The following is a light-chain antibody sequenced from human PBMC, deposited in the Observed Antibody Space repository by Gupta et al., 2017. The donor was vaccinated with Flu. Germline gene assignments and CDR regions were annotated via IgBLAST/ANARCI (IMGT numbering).Light chain of an antibody. Sequence: SFLYASIGDRGTITCRASQGVSSYLAWYQQKPGKAPKLLIYTASTWQSGVPSRFSGSGCGKELTLTISSRQQEDFATYYCHQLKNHPPFTFGHGTQVDI. V-gene: IGKV1-9*01. CDR2: TAS. CDR1: QGVSSY. J-gene: IGKJ3*01. CDR3: HQLKNHPPFT.